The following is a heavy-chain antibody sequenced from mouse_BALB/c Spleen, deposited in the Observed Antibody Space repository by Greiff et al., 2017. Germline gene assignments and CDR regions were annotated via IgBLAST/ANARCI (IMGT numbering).Heavy chain of an antibody. CDR3: ARVTTVVDY. CDR1: GFTFSSYG. Sequence: EVKLMESGGGLVQPGGSLKLSCAASGFTFSSYGMSWVRQTPDKRLELVATINSNGGSTYYPDSVKGRFTISRDNAKNTLYLQMSSLKSEDTAMYYCARVTTVVDYWGQGTTLTVSS. V-gene: IGHV5-6-3*01. D-gene: IGHD1-1*01. J-gene: IGHJ2*01. CDR2: INSNGGST.